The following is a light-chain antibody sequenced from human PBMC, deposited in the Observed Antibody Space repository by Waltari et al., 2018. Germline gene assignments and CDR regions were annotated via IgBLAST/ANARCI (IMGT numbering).Light chain of an antibody. CDR2: DVR. J-gene: IGLJ3*02. Sequence: QSALTQPASVSGSPGRSITISCTGSSSDVGSYNYVSWYQQRLGKAPKLLIFDVRKRPSGISNRFSRSKSGITASLTISGLQAEDEADYYCSSYSSSDSWVFGGGTTLIVL. CDR1: SSDVGSYNY. V-gene: IGLV2-14*01. CDR3: SSYSSSDSWV.